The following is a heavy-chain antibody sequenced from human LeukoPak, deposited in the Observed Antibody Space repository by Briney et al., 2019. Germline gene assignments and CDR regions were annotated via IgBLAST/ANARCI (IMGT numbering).Heavy chain of an antibody. CDR2: ISSSGSYI. D-gene: IGHD3-3*01. CDR1: GFTFGDYY. V-gene: IGHV3-11*01. Sequence: GGSLRLSCAASGFTFGDYYMSWIRQAPGKGLECVPYISSSGSYIYYADSVKGRFTISRDNAKNSLYLQMSSLRAEDTAVYYCARDRVSGLDAFEIWGQGTMVTVSS. CDR3: ARDRVSGLDAFEI. J-gene: IGHJ3*02.